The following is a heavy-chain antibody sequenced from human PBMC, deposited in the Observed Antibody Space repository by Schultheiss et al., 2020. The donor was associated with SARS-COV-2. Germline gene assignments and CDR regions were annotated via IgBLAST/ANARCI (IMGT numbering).Heavy chain of an antibody. V-gene: IGHV3-33*08. CDR1: GFAFSYHG. J-gene: IGHJ6*02. Sequence: GGSLRLSCAASGFAFSYHGMSWVRQAPGKGLEWVAVIWYDGSNKYYADSVKGRFTISRDNSKNTLYLQMNSLRAEDTAVYYCQNGMDVWGQGTTVTVSS. CDR3: QNGMDV. CDR2: IWYDGSNK.